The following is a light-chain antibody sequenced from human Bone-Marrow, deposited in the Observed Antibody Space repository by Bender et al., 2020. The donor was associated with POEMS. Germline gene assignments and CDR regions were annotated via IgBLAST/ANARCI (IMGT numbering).Light chain of an antibody. CDR1: SSDVGSYNR. CDR3: CSYAGSSTFDVV. V-gene: IGLV2-23*02. Sequence: QSALTQPASVSGSPGQSITISCTGTSSDVGSYNRVSWYQQHPGKAPQLMIYEVSERPSGVSNRFSGSKSGNTASLTISGLQAEDEADYYCCSYAGSSTFDVVFGGGTKLTVL. CDR2: EVS. J-gene: IGLJ2*01.